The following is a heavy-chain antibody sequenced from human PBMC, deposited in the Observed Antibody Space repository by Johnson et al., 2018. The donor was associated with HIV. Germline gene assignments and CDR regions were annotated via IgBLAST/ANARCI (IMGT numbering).Heavy chain of an antibody. CDR3: ASTSSGWFYAFDI. D-gene: IGHD6-19*01. V-gene: IGHV3-30*03. CDR1: GFSFSTYN. Sequence: QVLLVESGGGVVQPGRSLRLSCAASGFSFSTYNMHWVRHAPGRGLEWVAFISYSGSDTYYVDSVKGRFTVSRDNSKNTLYLQMNSLRAEDTAVYYCASTSSGWFYAFDIWGQGTMVTVSS. CDR2: ISYSGSDT. J-gene: IGHJ3*02.